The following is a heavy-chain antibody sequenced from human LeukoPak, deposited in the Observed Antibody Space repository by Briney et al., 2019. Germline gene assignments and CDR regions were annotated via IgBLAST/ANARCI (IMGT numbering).Heavy chain of an antibody. J-gene: IGHJ4*02. D-gene: IGHD3-22*01. CDR2: ISAYNGNT. V-gene: IGHV1-18*01. Sequence: ASVKVSCKGSGYTFTSYGISWVRQAPGQGLEWMGWISAYNGNTNYAQKPQGRVTMTTDTSTSTAYMELRSLRSDDTAVYYCARDTGAYYYDSSGYYECWGQGTLVTVSS. CDR3: ARDTGAYYYDSSGYYEC. CDR1: GYTFTSYG.